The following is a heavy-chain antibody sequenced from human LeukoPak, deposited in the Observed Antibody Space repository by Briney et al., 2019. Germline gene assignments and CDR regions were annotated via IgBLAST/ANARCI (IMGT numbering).Heavy chain of an antibody. CDR1: GYTFTSYG. J-gene: IGHJ4*02. V-gene: IGHV1-18*01. Sequence: ASVKVSCKASGYTFTSYGISWVRQAPGQGLEWMGWISAYNGNRNYAQKLQGRVTMTPYTSTTTAYMQLRSLRSDDTAVYYCARVGCNSGDYFDYWGQGTLVTVSS. D-gene: IGHD2-15*01. CDR3: ARVGCNSGDYFDY. CDR2: ISAYNGNR.